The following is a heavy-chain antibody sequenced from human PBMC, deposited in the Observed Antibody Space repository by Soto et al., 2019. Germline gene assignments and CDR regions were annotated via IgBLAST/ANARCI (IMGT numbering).Heavy chain of an antibody. CDR1: GFILSDCA. CDR2: ISSSSSVI. D-gene: IGHD7-27*01. V-gene: IGHV3-48*02. CDR3: ARDLSWGSNWYYYMDV. J-gene: IGHJ6*03. Sequence: EVQLVESGGGLVQPGGSLRLSCATSGFILSDCAMNWVRQAPGKGLEWVSYISSSSSVIDYADSVKGRFTVSRDNGRNSLYLQMNSLRDEDTAVYYCARDLSWGSNWYYYMDVWGKGTTVTVSS.